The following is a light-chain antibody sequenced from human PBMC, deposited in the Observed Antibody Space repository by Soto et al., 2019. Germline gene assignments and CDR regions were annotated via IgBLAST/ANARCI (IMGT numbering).Light chain of an antibody. J-gene: IGKJ3*01. CDR2: DAS. V-gene: IGKV3-11*01. Sequence: EIVLTQSPATLSLSPGERATLSCRASQSVSSYLAWYKQKPGQDPRLLIYDASHRATGIPARFSGSGSGTHFTLTISSLQPEGFAVYYCQQRSNWRGFTFGPGTKVDIK. CDR3: QQRSNWRGFT. CDR1: QSVSSY.